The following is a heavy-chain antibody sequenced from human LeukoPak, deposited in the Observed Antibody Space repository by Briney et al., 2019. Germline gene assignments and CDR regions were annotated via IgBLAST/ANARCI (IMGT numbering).Heavy chain of an antibody. CDR2: IYSDNT. CDR1: GFTVSSNS. V-gene: IGHV3-66*03. Sequence: GGSLRLSCTVSGFTVSSNSMSWVRQAPGKGLEWVSFIYSDNTHYSDSVKGRFTISRDNSKNTLYLQMNSLRAEDTAVYYCARVDGGYCSGGSCLYNWFDPWGQGTLVTVSS. D-gene: IGHD2-15*01. J-gene: IGHJ5*02. CDR3: ARVDGGYCSGGSCLYNWFDP.